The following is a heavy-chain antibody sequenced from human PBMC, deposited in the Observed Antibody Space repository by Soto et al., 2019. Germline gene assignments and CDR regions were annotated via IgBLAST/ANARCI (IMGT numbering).Heavy chain of an antibody. J-gene: IGHJ6*02. D-gene: IGHD6-19*01. Sequence: GASVKVSCKASGYTFTSYGISWVRQAPGQGLEWMGWISAYNGNTNYAQKLQGRVTMTTDTSTSTAYMELRSLRSDDTAVYYCARGGYTQWLVASSRTGHYNYYGMDVWGQGTTVTVSS. V-gene: IGHV1-18*04. CDR3: ARGGYTQWLVASSRTGHYNYYGMDV. CDR1: GYTFTSYG. CDR2: ISAYNGNT.